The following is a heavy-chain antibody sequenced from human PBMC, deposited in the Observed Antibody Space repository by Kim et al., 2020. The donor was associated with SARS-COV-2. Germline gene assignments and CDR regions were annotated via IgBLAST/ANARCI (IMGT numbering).Heavy chain of an antibody. D-gene: IGHD3-10*01. CDR3: ARESRGGDYGMDV. Sequence: GGSLRLSCAASGFTVSSNYMSWVRQAPGKGLEWVSVIYSGGSTYYADSVKGRFTISRDNSKNTLYLQMNSLRAEDTAVYYCARESRGGDYGMDVWGQGTTVTVSS. CDR1: GFTVSSNY. J-gene: IGHJ6*02. CDR2: IYSGGST. V-gene: IGHV3-53*01.